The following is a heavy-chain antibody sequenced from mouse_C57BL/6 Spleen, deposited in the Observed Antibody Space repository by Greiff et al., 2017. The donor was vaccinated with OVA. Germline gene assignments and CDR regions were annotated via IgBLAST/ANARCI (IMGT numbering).Heavy chain of an antibody. CDR2: IDPSDSYT. J-gene: IGHJ4*01. Sequence: QVQLQQSGAELVMPGASVKLSCKASGYTFTSYWMHWVKQRPGQGLEWIGEIDPSDSYTNYNQKFKGKSTLTVDKSSSTAYMQLSSLTSEDSAVYYCARAYDYDGGGYYAMDYWGQGTSVTVSS. CDR3: ARAYDYDGGGYYAMDY. D-gene: IGHD2-4*01. V-gene: IGHV1-69*01. CDR1: GYTFTSYW.